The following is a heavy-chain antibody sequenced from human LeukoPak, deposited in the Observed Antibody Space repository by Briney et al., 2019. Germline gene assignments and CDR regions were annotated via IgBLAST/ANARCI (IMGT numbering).Heavy chain of an antibody. CDR1: GVTFSSYE. Sequence: GGSLRLSCAASGVTFSSYEMNWVRQAPGKGLEWVSGISPSGDITYYADSVKGRFTISRDNSKNTLYLQMNSLRAEDTAVYYCASSASGWYPYWGQGTLVTVSS. D-gene: IGHD6-19*01. J-gene: IGHJ4*02. V-gene: IGHV3-23*01. CDR3: ASSASGWYPY. CDR2: ISPSGDIT.